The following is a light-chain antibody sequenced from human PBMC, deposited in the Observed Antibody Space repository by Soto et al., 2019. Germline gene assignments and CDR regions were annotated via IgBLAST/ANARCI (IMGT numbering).Light chain of an antibody. CDR3: SSYSSSIAFV. J-gene: IGLJ1*01. Sequence: QSALPQPASVSGSPGQSITISCTGTSSDIGAYNYVSWYQQHPGKAPKLMIYEVTNRPSGISNRFSGSRSGNTASLSISGLQAENEADYNCSSYSSSIAFVFGTVPKLTVL. V-gene: IGLV2-14*01. CDR2: EVT. CDR1: SSDIGAYNY.